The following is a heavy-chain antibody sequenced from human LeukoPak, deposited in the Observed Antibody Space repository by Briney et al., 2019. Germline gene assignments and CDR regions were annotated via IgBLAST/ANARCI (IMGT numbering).Heavy chain of an antibody. V-gene: IGHV3-21*06. J-gene: IGHJ6*03. CDR3: ARLMRAYYYMDV. CDR1: GFTFSSYS. Sequence: PGGSLRLSCAASGFTFSSYSLNWVRQAPGKGLEWVSSIRSSSTYIYYADSVKGRFIISRDNANNSVYLQMNSLRAEDTAVYYCARLMRAYYYMDVWGKGTTVTVSS. CDR2: IRSSSTYI.